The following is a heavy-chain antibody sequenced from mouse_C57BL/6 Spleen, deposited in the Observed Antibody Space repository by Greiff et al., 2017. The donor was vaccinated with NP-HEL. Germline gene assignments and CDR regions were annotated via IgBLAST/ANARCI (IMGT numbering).Heavy chain of an antibody. J-gene: IGHJ2*01. V-gene: IGHV5-9-1*02. CDR2: ISSGGDYI. CDR1: GFTFSSYA. Sequence: EVQVVESGAGLVKPGGSLKLSCAASGFTFSSYAMSWVRQTPEKRLEWVAYISSGGDYIYYADTVKGRFTISRDNASNTLYLQMSSLKSEDTAMYYCTRAELDYWGQGTTLTVSS. CDR3: TRAELDY.